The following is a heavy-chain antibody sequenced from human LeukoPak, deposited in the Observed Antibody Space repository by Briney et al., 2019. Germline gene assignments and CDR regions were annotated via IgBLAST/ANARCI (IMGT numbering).Heavy chain of an antibody. Sequence: RGSVRLSCEASGFTFSAYAMTWVRQAPGQGLEWVSSIGSDNKPHYSESVKGRFAISRDNSKSMLFLQLNSLRAEDTAVYYCAKGTSYYYYYGMDVWGQGTTVTVSS. D-gene: IGHD2-2*01. J-gene: IGHJ6*02. CDR2: IGSDNKP. V-gene: IGHV3-23*05. CDR1: GFTFSAYA. CDR3: AKGTSYYYYYGMDV.